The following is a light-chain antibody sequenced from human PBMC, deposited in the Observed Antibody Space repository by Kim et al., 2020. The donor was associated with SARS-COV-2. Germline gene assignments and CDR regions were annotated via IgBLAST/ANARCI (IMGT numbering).Light chain of an antibody. CDR3: SSYTRSSTVV. Sequence: QPVLTQPASVSGSPGQSIAISCTGTSSDVGAYNYVSWYQQHPGKAPTLMIYDVTNRPSGVSNRFSGSKSGNTASLTISGLQADDEADYYCSSYTRSSTVVFGGGTQLTVL. J-gene: IGLJ2*01. CDR2: DVT. V-gene: IGLV2-14*03. CDR1: SSDVGAYNY.